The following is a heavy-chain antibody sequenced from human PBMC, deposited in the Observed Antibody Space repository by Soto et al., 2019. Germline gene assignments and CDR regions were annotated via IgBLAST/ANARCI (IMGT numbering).Heavy chain of an antibody. D-gene: IGHD3-10*01. V-gene: IGHV3-23*01. CDR1: GFTFSNYA. CDR3: AKVSGTYYKFQYLDC. Sequence: EVQLLESGGGLVQPGGSLRLSCAASGFTFSNYAMSWVRQAPGKGLEWVSAIIYSGGNTYHADSVKGRFTISRDNSKNTLSLQMNSLRAEDPAVYYCAKVSGTYYKFQYLDCWGHGTLVTVSS. J-gene: IGHJ4*01. CDR2: IIYSGGNT.